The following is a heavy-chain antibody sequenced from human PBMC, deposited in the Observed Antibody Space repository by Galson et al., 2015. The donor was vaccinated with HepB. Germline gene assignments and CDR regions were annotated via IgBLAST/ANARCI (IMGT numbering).Heavy chain of an antibody. J-gene: IGHJ6*03. CDR3: ARGGLGWQLGKNYYYYMDV. D-gene: IGHD6-13*01. V-gene: IGHV6-1*01. CDR1: GDSVSSNSAA. Sequence: CAISGDSVSSNSAAWNWIRQSPSRGLEWLGRTYYRSKWYNDYAVSVKSRITINPDTSKNQFSLQLNSVTPEDTAVYYCARGGLGWQLGKNYYYYMDVWGKGTTVTVSS. CDR2: TYYRSKWYN.